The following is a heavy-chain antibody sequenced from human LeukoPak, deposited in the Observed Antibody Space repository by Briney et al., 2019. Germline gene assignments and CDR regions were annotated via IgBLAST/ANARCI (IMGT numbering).Heavy chain of an antibody. V-gene: IGHV4-59*01. Sequence: SETLSLTCTVSGGSISSYYWSWIRQPPGKGLEWIGYIYYSGSTNYNPSLKSRVTISVDTSKNQFSLKLSSVTAADTAVYYCAGIAAARGPFDYWGQGTLVTVSS. CDR3: AGIAAARGPFDY. J-gene: IGHJ4*02. CDR1: GGSISSYY. D-gene: IGHD6-13*01. CDR2: IYYSGST.